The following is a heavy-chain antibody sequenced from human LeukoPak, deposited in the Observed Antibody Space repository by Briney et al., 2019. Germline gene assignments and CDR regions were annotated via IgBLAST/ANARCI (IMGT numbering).Heavy chain of an antibody. CDR1: GGSISSYY. J-gene: IGHJ4*02. D-gene: IGHD3-22*01. V-gene: IGHV4-59*01. CDR3: ARTGTYYYDSSGYKDYFDY. CDR2: IFYSGST. Sequence: SETLSLTWTVSGGSISSYYWSWIRKPPGKGLEWIGYIFYSGSTNYNPSLKSRVTISVDTSKNQFSLKLSSVTAADTAVYYCARTGTYYYDSSGYKDYFDYWGQGTLVTVSS.